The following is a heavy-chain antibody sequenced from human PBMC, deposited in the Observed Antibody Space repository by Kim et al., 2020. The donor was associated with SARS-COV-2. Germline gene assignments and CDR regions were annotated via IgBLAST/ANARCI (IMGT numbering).Heavy chain of an antibody. Sequence: GGSLRLSCAASGFTFSGSTMHWVRQASGKGLEWVGRIRNKANRYATTYPASVKGRFTISRDDSKNTAYLQMNSLKTEDTAVYYCRGGGANYAMDVWGQGTTVTVSS. V-gene: IGHV3-73*01. CDR2: IRNKANRYAT. CDR3: RGGGANYAMDV. CDR1: GFTFSGST. J-gene: IGHJ6*02. D-gene: IGHD3-16*01.